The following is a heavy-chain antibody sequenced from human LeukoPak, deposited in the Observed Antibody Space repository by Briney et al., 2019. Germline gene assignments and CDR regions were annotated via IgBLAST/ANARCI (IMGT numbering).Heavy chain of an antibody. CDR3: ARRSLNALDY. V-gene: IGHV3-30-3*01. CDR2: ISYEGSNK. CDR1: GCTFSSYA. J-gene: IGHJ4*02. Sequence: PGRSLRLSCSASGCTFSSYAMHGFRQAPGEGLEWVAVISYEGSNKYYADSVKGRFTISRDNSKNKLYLQMNSLRPEVTALYHCARRSLNALDYWGQGTLVTVSS.